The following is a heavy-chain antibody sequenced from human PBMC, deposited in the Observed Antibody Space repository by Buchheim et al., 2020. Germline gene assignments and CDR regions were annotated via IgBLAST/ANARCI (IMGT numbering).Heavy chain of an antibody. CDR2: ISSSSSTI. V-gene: IGHV3-48*01. D-gene: IGHD3-16*01. CDR1: GFTFSSYS. Sequence: EVQLVESGGGLVQPGGSLRLSCAASGFTFSSYSMNWVRQAPGKGLEWVSYISSSSSTIYYADSVKGRFTISRDNAKKSLYLQMNSLRAEDTAVYYCARYVWDRYYYYGMDVWGQGTT. CDR3: ARYVWDRYYYYGMDV. J-gene: IGHJ6*02.